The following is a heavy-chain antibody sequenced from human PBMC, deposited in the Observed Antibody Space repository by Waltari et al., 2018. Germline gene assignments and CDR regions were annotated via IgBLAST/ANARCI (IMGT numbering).Heavy chain of an antibody. Sequence: QVHLQQWGAGLLKPSETLSLTCGVSGGSFSNYYWSWIRQPPGRGLEWIGESDHSGSTNSDPSLKSRVTLSVDTSKKEFSLRLTSVTAADTAIYYCAGLRFNYYYFYHMDVWGKGTTVTVSS. CDR1: GGSFSNYY. J-gene: IGHJ6*03. CDR3: AGLRFNYYYFYHMDV. V-gene: IGHV4-34*02. CDR2: SDHSGST. D-gene: IGHD3-10*01.